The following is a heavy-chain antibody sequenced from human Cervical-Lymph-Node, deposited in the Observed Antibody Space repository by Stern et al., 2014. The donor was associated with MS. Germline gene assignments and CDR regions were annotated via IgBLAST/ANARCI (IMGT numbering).Heavy chain of an antibody. CDR1: GGSISSGGYH. CDR3: ARIPRSYYDSSGYYYFDC. J-gene: IGHJ4*02. D-gene: IGHD3-22*01. Sequence: VQLVESGPGLVKPSQTLSLTCTVSGGSISSGGYHLSWIRQPPGKGLEWIGDISYSGNTYYKPSLRGRVTISVDTSKNQFSLNLTSVTAADTAVYYCARIPRSYYDSSGYYYFDCWGQGTLVTVSS. CDR2: ISYSGNT. V-gene: IGHV4-31*03.